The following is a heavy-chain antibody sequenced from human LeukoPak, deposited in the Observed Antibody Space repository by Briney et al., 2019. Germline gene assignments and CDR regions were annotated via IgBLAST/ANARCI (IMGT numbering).Heavy chain of an antibody. V-gene: IGHV3-74*01. CDR2: INSDGSST. CDR1: GFTFSSYW. J-gene: IGHJ6*03. CDR3: AKDRCSNGVGCYYYYMDV. Sequence: GGSLRLSCAASGFTFSSYWMHWVRQAPGKGLVWVSRINSDGSSTRYADSVKGRFTISRDNAKNTLYLQMNSLRAEDTAVYYCAKDRCSNGVGCYYYYMDVWGKGTTVTISS. D-gene: IGHD2-8*01.